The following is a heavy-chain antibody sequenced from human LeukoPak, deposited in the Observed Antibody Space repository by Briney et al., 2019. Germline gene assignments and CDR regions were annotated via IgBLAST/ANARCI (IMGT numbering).Heavy chain of an antibody. Sequence: SETLSLTCTVSSASISTYYWSWIRQPPGKGLEWIGYIYHSGTSNYNPSLKGRVTMSGDTSKSQFSLSLSSVTSADTAVYYCAQAAKYYFGSDTYYYFDYWGQGILVTVSS. V-gene: IGHV4-59*03. CDR1: SASISTYY. D-gene: IGHD3-10*01. J-gene: IGHJ4*02. CDR3: AQAAKYYFGSDTYYYFDY. CDR2: IYHSGTS.